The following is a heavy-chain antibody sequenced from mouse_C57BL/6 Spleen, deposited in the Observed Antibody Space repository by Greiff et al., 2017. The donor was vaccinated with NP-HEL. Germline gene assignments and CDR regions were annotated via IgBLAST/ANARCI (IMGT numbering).Heavy chain of an antibody. D-gene: IGHD1-1*01. CDR2: INPNNGGT. V-gene: IGHV1-22*01. J-gene: IGHJ2*01. CDR1: GYTFTDYN. Sequence: VHVKQSGPELVKPGASVKMSCKASGYTFTDYNMHWVKQSHGKSLEWIGYINPNNGGTSYNQKFKGKATLTVNKSSSTAYMELRSLTSEDSAVYYCARGDYYGFDYWGQGTTLTVSS. CDR3: ARGDYYGFDY.